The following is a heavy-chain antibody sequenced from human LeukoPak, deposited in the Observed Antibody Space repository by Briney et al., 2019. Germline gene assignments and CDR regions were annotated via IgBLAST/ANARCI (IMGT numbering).Heavy chain of an antibody. CDR2: VNPNSGNT. V-gene: IGHV1-8*03. Sequence: ASVKVSCKASGYTFTSYDINWVRQATGQGLEWMGWVNPNSGNTGYAQKLQGRVTITRNTSISTAYMELSSLRSEDTAVYYCARSSGYYLPFDYWGQGTLVTVSS. J-gene: IGHJ4*02. D-gene: IGHD3-22*01. CDR1: GYTFTSYD. CDR3: ARSSGYYLPFDY.